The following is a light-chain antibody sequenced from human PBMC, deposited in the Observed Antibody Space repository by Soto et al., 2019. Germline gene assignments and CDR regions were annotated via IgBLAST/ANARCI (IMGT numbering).Light chain of an antibody. V-gene: IGKV3-11*01. J-gene: IGKJ5*01. Sequence: IVLTHSPGARASSPGGTGPLSCRASRSFNTYLAWYTQKPGQAPRLLIYDASNRATGIPATFSGSGSGTDFTLTISSLEPEDFAIYHCQQRANWPITFGQGTRLEIK. CDR3: QQRANWPIT. CDR2: DAS. CDR1: RSFNTY.